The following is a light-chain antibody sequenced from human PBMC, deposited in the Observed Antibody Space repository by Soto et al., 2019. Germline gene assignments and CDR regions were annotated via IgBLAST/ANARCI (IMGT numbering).Light chain of an antibody. V-gene: IGKV3-20*01. Sequence: EIVLTQSPGTLSLSPGERATLSCRASQSVSSNYLAWYQQKPGQAPRLHIYGASSRATGIPDRFTGSGSGTDFTLTISRLEPEDFAVYYCQQYGSSPRTFGQGTKVDI. CDR1: QSVSSNY. J-gene: IGKJ1*01. CDR2: GAS. CDR3: QQYGSSPRT.